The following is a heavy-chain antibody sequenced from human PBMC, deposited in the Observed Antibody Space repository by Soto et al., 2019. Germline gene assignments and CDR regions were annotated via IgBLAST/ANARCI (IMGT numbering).Heavy chain of an antibody. V-gene: IGHV5-51*01. J-gene: IGHJ5*02. CDR3: ARVLSRRVRGIFGVVIILDNWFDP. D-gene: IGHD3-3*01. CDR1: GYTFTTHW. Sequence: GESLKISCTGSGYTFTTHWIAWVRQMPGKGLEWMGIICPADSDTRYSPSFQGQVTISADRSISTAYMELSSLRSEDTAVYYCARVLSRRVRGIFGVVIILDNWFDPWGQGTLVTVSS. CDR2: ICPADSDT.